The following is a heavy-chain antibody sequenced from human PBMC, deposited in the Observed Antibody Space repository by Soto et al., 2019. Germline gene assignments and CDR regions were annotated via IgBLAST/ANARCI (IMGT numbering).Heavy chain of an antibody. Sequence: PGESLKISCKGSGYSFTSYWIGWVRQMPGKGLEWMGIIYPGDSDTRYSPSFQGQVTISADKSISTAYLQWSSLKASDTAMYYCARRSIAAAGTPYYYYYYMDVWGKGTTVTVSS. J-gene: IGHJ6*03. CDR3: ARRSIAAAGTPYYYYYYMDV. CDR1: GYSFTSYW. D-gene: IGHD6-13*01. V-gene: IGHV5-51*01. CDR2: IYPGDSDT.